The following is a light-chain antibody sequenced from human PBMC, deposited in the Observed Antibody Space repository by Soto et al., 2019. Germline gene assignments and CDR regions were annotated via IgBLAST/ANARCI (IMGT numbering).Light chain of an antibody. Sequence: EIGLTHSPATLSLSPCEGAALSVRASQSVSSYLAWYQQKPGQAPRLLIYDASNRATGIPARFSGSGSGTDFTLTISSLEPEDFAVYYCQQYNNWPITFGQGTRLEIK. CDR3: QQYNNWPIT. CDR1: QSVSSY. J-gene: IGKJ5*01. CDR2: DAS. V-gene: IGKV3-11*01.